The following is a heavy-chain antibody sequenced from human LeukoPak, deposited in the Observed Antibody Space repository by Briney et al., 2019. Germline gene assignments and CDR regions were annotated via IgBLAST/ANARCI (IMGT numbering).Heavy chain of an antibody. J-gene: IGHJ4*02. Sequence: SETLSLTCAVYGGSFSGYYWSWTRQPPGKGLEWIGEINHSGSTNYNPSLKSRVTISVDTSKNQFSLKLSSVPAADTAVYYCAKHYMGSYDNRGLDYWGQGSLVTVSS. CDR1: GGSFSGYY. CDR3: AKHYMGSYDNRGLDY. CDR2: INHSGST. D-gene: IGHD3-10*01. V-gene: IGHV4-34*01.